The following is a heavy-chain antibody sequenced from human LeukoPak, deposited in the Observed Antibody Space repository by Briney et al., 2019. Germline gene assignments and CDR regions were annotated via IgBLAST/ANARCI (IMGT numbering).Heavy chain of an antibody. D-gene: IGHD2-15*01. J-gene: IGHJ4*02. CDR3: GSGSKRDRFDY. V-gene: IGHV4-39*07. CDR2: IYYSGST. Sequence: SETLSLTCTVSGGSISSSNYYWGWIRQPPGKGLEWIGSIYYSGSTYYNPSLRSRVTISVDTSKNQFSLKVSSVTAADTAVYYCGSGSKRDRFDYWGQGTLVTVSS. CDR1: GGSISSSNYY.